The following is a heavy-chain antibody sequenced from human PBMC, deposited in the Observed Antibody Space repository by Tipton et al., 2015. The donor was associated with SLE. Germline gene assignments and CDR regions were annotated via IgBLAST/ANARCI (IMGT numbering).Heavy chain of an antibody. J-gene: IGHJ4*02. D-gene: IGHD4-17*01. V-gene: IGHV4-39*07. CDR3: AREGDYGDFSPH. CDR1: GGSISSSSYY. Sequence: TLSLTCTVSGGSISSSSYYWGWIRQPPGKGLEWIGSIYYSGSTYYNPSLKSRGTISVDTSKNQFSLKLSSVTAADTAVYYCAREGDYGDFSPHWGQGTLVTVSS. CDR2: IYYSGST.